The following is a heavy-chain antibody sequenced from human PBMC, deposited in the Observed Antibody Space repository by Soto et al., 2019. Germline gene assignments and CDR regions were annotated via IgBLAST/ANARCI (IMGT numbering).Heavy chain of an antibody. CDR1: GGSFSGYY. Sequence: QVQLQQWGAGLLKPSETLSLTCAVYGGSFSGYYWSWIRKPPGKGLAWIGEINHSGSTNYSPSLKCRVTISVATSKNQFSLRLSSVTAADTAVYYCARSRTTMVRGVYDYWGQGTLVTVSS. V-gene: IGHV4-34*01. J-gene: IGHJ4*02. D-gene: IGHD3-10*01. CDR3: ARSRTTMVRGVYDY. CDR2: INHSGST.